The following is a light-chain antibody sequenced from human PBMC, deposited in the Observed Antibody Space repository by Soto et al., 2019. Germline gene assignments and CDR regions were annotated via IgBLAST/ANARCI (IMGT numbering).Light chain of an antibody. CDR3: QHYNNGPRP. CDR2: GAS. J-gene: IGKJ1*01. V-gene: IGKV3-15*01. Sequence: EIVMAQSPSTVCVSQGERATRCYRARQSVSSNLAWYQQKPGQAPRLLIYGASTRATGIPARFSGSGSGIQSTHAISRRQSEDSSVHYCQHYNNGPRPFGQGTKVDIK. CDR1: QSVSSN.